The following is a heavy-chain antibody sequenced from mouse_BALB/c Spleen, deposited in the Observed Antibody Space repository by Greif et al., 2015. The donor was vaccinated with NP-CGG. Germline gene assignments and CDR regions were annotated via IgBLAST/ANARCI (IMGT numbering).Heavy chain of an antibody. Sequence: QVQLQQSGPELVRPGVSVKISCKGSSYTFTDYAMHWVKQSHAKSLEWIGVISTYYGNTNYNQKFRGKATMTVDKSSSAAHIYLSRLSSENFLVYFCARASYMYVFFYCGPDTTLSLS. V-gene: IGHV1S137*01. CDR2: ISTYYGNT. CDR1: SYTFTDYA. D-gene: IGHD2-14*01. CDR3: ARASYMYVFFY. J-gene: IGHJ2*01.